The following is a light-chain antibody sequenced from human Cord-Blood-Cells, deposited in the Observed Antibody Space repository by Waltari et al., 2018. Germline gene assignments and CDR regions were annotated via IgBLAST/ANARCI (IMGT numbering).Light chain of an antibody. CDR2: EGS. V-gene: IGLV2-23*01. CDR3: CSYAGSSTWV. CDR1: SRPVWSYNL. Sequence: SALTQPASVSGSPGQSIPISCTATSRPVWSYNLLSWYQQHPGKAPKLMIYEGSKRPSGVSNRFSGSKSGNTASLTISGLQAEDEADYYCCSYAGSSTWVFGGGTKLTVL. J-gene: IGLJ3*02.